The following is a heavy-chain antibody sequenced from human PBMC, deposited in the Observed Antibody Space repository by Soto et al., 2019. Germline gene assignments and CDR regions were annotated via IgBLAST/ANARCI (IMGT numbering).Heavy chain of an antibody. V-gene: IGHV1-69*06. CDR3: ARDSGYSYGPDAFDI. J-gene: IGHJ3*02. D-gene: IGHD5-18*01. CDR1: GGTFSSYA. CDR2: IIPIFGTA. Sequence: ASVKVSCKASGGTFSSYAISWVRQAPGQGLEWMGGIIPIFGTANYAQKFQGRVTITADKSTSTAYMELSSLRSEDTAVYYCARDSGYSYGPDAFDIWRQGTMVTVSS.